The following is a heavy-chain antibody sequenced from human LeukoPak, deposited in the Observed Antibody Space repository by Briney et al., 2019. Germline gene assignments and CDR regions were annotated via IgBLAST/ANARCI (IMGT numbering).Heavy chain of an antibody. CDR3: ARRATVTTH. CDR1: GGSYSGYY. CDR2: INHSGST. J-gene: IGHJ4*02. D-gene: IGHD4-17*01. V-gene: IGHV4-34*01. Sequence: SETLSLTCAVYGGSYSGYYWSWIRQPPGKGLEWIGEINHSGSTNYNPSLKSRVTISVDTSKNQFSLKLSSVTAADTAVYYCARRATVTTHWGQGTLVTVSS.